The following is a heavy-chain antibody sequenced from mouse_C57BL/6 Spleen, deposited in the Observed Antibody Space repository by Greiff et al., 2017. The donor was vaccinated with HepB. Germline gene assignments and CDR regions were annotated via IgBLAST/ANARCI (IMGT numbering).Heavy chain of an antibody. Sequence: VQLQQSGAELVKPGASVKISCKASGYAFSSYWMNWVKQRPGKGLEWIGQIYPGDGDTNYNGKFKGKATLTADKSSSTAYMQLSSLTSEESAVYFCASLYSNSFAYWGQGTLVTVAA. CDR1: GYAFSSYW. CDR3: ASLYSNSFAY. D-gene: IGHD2-5*01. J-gene: IGHJ3*01. CDR2: IYPGDGDT. V-gene: IGHV1-80*01.